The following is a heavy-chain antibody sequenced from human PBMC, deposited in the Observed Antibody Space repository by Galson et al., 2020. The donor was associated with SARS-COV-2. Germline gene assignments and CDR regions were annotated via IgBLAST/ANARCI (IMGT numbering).Heavy chain of an antibody. Sequence: GESLKISCAASGFTFSSNGMHWVRQAPGKGLEWVAVIWFDGSNKYYADSVKGRFTISRDNSKNTLYLQMNSLRAEDTAVYYCAKEEVWSGYYTAMADWGQGTLVTVSS. D-gene: IGHD3-3*01. CDR2: IWFDGSNK. J-gene: IGHJ4*02. CDR3: AKEEVWSGYYTAMAD. V-gene: IGHV3-33*06. CDR1: GFTFSSNG.